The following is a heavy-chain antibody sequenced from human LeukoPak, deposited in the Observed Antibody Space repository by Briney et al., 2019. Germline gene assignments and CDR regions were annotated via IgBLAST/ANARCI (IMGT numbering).Heavy chain of an antibody. V-gene: IGHV1-2*06. CDR2: INPNSGGT. D-gene: IGHD2-15*01. Sequence: ASVKVSCKASGYTFTSYYMHWVRQAPGQGLEWMGRINPNSGGTNYAQKFQGRVTMTRDTSISTAYMELSRLRSDDTAVYYCARDHGVVAAYPDYYYMDVWGKGTTVTVSS. CDR1: GYTFTSYY. CDR3: ARDHGVVAAYPDYYYMDV. J-gene: IGHJ6*03.